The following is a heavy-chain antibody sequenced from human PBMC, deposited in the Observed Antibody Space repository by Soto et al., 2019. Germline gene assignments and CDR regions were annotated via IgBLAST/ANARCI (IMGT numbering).Heavy chain of an antibody. J-gene: IGHJ1*01. V-gene: IGHV3-21*01. D-gene: IGHD6-19*01. Sequence: EVQLVESGGGLVKPGGSLRLSCAASGFTFSTYTMNWVRQAPGKGLEWVSFISSSSSYISYADSVKGRFTISRDNAKNALYLQMNSLRADDTAVYYCARDFSSGWDPYFHHWGQGTLVTVSP. CDR1: GFTFSTYT. CDR3: ARDFSSGWDPYFHH. CDR2: ISSSSSYI.